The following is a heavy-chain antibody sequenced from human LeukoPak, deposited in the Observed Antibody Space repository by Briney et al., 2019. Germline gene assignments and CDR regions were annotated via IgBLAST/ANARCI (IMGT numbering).Heavy chain of an antibody. J-gene: IGHJ4*02. CDR3: ARTPRNYYDCSGAEDYFDY. D-gene: IGHD3-22*01. Sequence: GASVKVSCKASGYTFTSYGISWVRQAPGQGLEWMGWISAYNGNTNYAQKLQGRVTMTTDTSTSTAYMELRSLRSDDTAVYYCARTPRNYYDCSGAEDYFDYWGQGTLVTVSS. V-gene: IGHV1-18*01. CDR2: ISAYNGNT. CDR1: GYTFTSYG.